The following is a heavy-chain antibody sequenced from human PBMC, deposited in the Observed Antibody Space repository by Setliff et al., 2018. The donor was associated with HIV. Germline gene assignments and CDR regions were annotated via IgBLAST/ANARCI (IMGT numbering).Heavy chain of an antibody. Sequence: GGSLRLSCTASGFTFGDNFGDNAMSWVRQAPGKGLEWVGFIRSKTYVGTTEYAASVKGRFTISRDDSKSIAYLQMNSLKTEDTAVYYCATDENNYGNLFDYWGQGTLVTVS. D-gene: IGHD5-18*01. CDR2: IRSKTYVGTT. CDR1: GFTFGDNFGDNA. J-gene: IGHJ4*02. V-gene: IGHV3-49*04. CDR3: ATDENNYGNLFDY.